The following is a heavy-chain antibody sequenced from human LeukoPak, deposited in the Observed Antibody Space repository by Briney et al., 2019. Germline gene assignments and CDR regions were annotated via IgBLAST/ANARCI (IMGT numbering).Heavy chain of an antibody. D-gene: IGHD3-10*01. CDR3: ASAAGNWFDP. Sequence: SETLSLTCTVSGGSIYRNGYYWTWFRQHPGKGLEWIGYIYYSGSAYYNPSLKSRVSMSEDTSKNQFFLHLSSVTAADTAVYYCASAAGNWFDPWGPGTLVTVSS. J-gene: IGHJ5*02. V-gene: IGHV4-31*03. CDR1: GGSIYRNGYY. CDR2: IYYSGSA.